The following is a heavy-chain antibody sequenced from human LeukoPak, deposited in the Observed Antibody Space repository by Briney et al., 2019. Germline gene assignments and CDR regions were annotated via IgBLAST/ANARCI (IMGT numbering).Heavy chain of an antibody. D-gene: IGHD1-26*01. CDR2: IIPAFRTT. Sequence: APVKVSCKASGGTFSSYVISWVRQAPGQGLEWMGRIIPAFRTTVFAQRFQGRVTMTTDESTSAAYLDLSSLTFDDTAVYYCARSGSKSWGYFESWGQGTLVTVSS. J-gene: IGHJ4*02. V-gene: IGHV1-69*05. CDR3: ARSGSKSWGYFES. CDR1: GGTFSSYV.